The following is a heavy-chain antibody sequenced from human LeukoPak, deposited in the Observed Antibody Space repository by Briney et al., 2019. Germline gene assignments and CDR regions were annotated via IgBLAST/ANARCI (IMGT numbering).Heavy chain of an antibody. D-gene: IGHD2-15*01. J-gene: IGHJ4*02. Sequence: SETLSLTCTVSGGSISSGSYYWSWIRQPAGKGLEWIGHIYTSGSTNYNPSLKSRVTISVDTSKNQFSLKLSSVTAADTAVYYCARHAVVVVAATPGDIDYWGQGTLVTVSS. CDR3: ARHAVVVVAATPGDIDY. V-gene: IGHV4-61*09. CDR1: GGSISSGSYY. CDR2: IYTSGST.